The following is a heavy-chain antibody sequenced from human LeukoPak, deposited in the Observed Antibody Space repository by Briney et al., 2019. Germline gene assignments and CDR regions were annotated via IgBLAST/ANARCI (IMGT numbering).Heavy chain of an antibody. J-gene: IGHJ4*02. CDR3: ARDCSGGGCYSFYY. Sequence: GGSLTLSCAASGFTFSSYWMSWVRQAPGKGLEWVANINQDGREKYYEDSVRGRFTISRDNAKNSLYLQMSGLRAEDTAVYYCARDCSGGGCYSFYYWGQGSLVTV. CDR1: GFTFSSYW. CDR2: INQDGREK. D-gene: IGHD2-15*01. V-gene: IGHV3-7*01.